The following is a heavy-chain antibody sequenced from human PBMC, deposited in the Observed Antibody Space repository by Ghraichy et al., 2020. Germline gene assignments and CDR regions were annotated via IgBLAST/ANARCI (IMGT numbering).Heavy chain of an antibody. Sequence: TLSLTCTVSGGSISSGGYYWSWIRQHPGKGLEWIGYIYYSGSTYYNPSLKSRVTISVDTSKNQFSLKLSSVTAADTAVYYCAVGGLTTPDYYYGMDVWGQGTTVTVSS. CDR2: IYYSGST. J-gene: IGHJ6*02. D-gene: IGHD4-11*01. V-gene: IGHV4-31*03. CDR3: AVGGLTTPDYYYGMDV. CDR1: GGSISSGGYY.